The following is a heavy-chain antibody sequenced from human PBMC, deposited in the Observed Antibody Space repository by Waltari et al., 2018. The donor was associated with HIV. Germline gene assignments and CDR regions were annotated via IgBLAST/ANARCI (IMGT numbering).Heavy chain of an antibody. CDR1: GFIFNNYG. CDR3: AREGYCSGGSCPLPH. CDR2: IWYDVISK. V-gene: IGHV3-33*01. J-gene: IGHJ6*02. D-gene: IGHD2-15*01. Sequence: QVQLEESGGGVVQPGRSLRLSCAASGFIFNNYGMHWVRQAPGKGLEWVALIWYDVISKYYAESVKGRFTISRDKSKNTLYLEMNSLRAEDTAVYYCAREGYCSGGSCPLPHWGQGTTVTVSS.